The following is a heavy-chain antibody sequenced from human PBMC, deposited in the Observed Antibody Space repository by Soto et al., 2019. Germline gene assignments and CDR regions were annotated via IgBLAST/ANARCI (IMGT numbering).Heavy chain of an antibody. J-gene: IGHJ6*02. CDR3: ARDGAVAGTRNGMDV. CDR2: ISSSSSYI. V-gene: IGHV3-21*01. D-gene: IGHD6-19*01. Sequence: EVQLVESGGGLVKPGGSLRLSCAASGFTFSSYSMNWVRQAPGKGLEWVSSISSSSSYIYYADSVKGRFTISRDNAKNSLDLQMNGLRAEDTAVYYCARDGAVAGTRNGMDVWGQGTTVTVSS. CDR1: GFTFSSYS.